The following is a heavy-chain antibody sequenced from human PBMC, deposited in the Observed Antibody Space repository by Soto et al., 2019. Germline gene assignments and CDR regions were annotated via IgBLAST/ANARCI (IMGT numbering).Heavy chain of an antibody. J-gene: IGHJ6*02. CDR1: GGSISSSSYY. D-gene: IGHD6-13*01. V-gene: IGHV4-39*01. Sequence: SETLSLTCTVSGGSISSSSYYWGWIRQPPGKGLEWIGSIYYSGSTYYNPSLKSRVTISVDTSKNQFSLKLSPVTAADTAVYYCARWAAAGTKRGAYYYYGMDVWGQGTTVTVSS. CDR3: ARWAAAGTKRGAYYYYGMDV. CDR2: IYYSGST.